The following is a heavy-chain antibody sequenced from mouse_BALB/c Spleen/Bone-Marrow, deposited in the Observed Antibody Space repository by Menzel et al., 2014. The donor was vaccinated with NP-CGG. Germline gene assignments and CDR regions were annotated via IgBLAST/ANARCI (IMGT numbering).Heavy chain of an antibody. CDR2: INSGGSDT. D-gene: IGHD1-1*01. CDR1: GFTFSSYA. CDR3: ARHGGGSSLWYFDV. J-gene: IGHJ1*01. V-gene: IGHV5-9-3*01. Sequence: EVQRVESGGDLVKPGGSLKLSCAASGFTFSSYAMSWVRQTPEKRLEWVAIINSGGSDTYYPDSVKGRFTISRDNDKNTLYLQMSSLRSEDTAMYYCARHGGGSSLWYFDVWGAGTTVTVSS.